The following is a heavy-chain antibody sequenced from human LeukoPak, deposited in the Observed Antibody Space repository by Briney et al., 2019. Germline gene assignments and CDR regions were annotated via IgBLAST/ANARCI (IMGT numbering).Heavy chain of an antibody. D-gene: IGHD1-26*01. J-gene: IGHJ3*02. CDR1: GYSISSGYY. CDR2: IYYSGST. CDR3: ARDPVGATGAFDI. Sequence: SETLSLTCTVSGYSISSGYYWGWIRQPPGKGLEWIGSIYYSGSTYYNPSLKSRVTISVDTSKNQFSLKLSSVTAADTAVYYCARDPVGATGAFDIWGQGTMVTVSS. V-gene: IGHV4-38-2*02.